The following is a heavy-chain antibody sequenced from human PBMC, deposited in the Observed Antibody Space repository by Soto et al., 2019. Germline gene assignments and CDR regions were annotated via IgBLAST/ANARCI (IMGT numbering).Heavy chain of an antibody. CDR3: ARLVVTSHFYNYGMDV. V-gene: IGHV1-18*01. J-gene: IGHJ6*02. CDR1: GYTFTSYD. Sequence: ASVKVSCKASGYTFTSYDISWVRQAPGQGLEWMGWISAYNGNTNYAQKLQGRVTMTTDTSTSTAYMELRSLRSDDTAVYYCARLVVTSHFYNYGMDVWGQGTTVTVSS. D-gene: IGHD2-21*02. CDR2: ISAYNGNT.